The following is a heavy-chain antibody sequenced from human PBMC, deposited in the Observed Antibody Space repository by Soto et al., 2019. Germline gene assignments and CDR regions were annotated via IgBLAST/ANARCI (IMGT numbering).Heavy chain of an antibody. D-gene: IGHD3-22*01. Sequence: QVQLVQSGAEVKKPGSSVKVSCKASGGTFSRYTITWVRQAPGQGLEWMGGITPMFGTPNYAQKFQGRVTITAEESTSTAYMELSSLRSEDTAMYYCARDGTLYDSSAYYYLYWGQGTLVTVSS. CDR2: ITPMFGTP. CDR3: ARDGTLYDSSAYYYLY. V-gene: IGHV1-69*01. J-gene: IGHJ4*02. CDR1: GGTFSRYT.